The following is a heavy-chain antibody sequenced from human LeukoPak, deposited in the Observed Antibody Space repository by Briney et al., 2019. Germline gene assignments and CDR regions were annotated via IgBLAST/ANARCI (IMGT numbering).Heavy chain of an antibody. Sequence: SETLSLTCTVSGASIRGYYWSWIRQSPGRGLEWIGYIHYTGTTDYNPSLKNRVTISVDTSKNQFSLKLSSVTAADTAVYYCARDSSSYDYVWGSYRAYNWFDPWGQGTLVTVSS. CDR3: ARDSSSYDYVWGSYRAYNWFDP. V-gene: IGHV4-59*12. J-gene: IGHJ5*02. D-gene: IGHD3-16*02. CDR2: IHYTGTT. CDR1: GASIRGYY.